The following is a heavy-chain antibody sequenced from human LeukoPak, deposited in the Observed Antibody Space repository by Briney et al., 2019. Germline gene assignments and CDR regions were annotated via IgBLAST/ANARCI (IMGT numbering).Heavy chain of an antibody. CDR2: INHSGST. V-gene: IGHV4-34*01. CDR1: GGSFSGYY. Sequence: SETLSLTCAVYGGSFSGYYWSWIRQPPGKGLEWIGEINHSGSTNYNPSLKSRVTISVDTSKNQFSLKLSSVTAADTAVYDCARGIVAPYYYGSGSYYRFDYWGQGTLVTVSS. CDR3: ARGIVAPYYYGSGSYYRFDY. D-gene: IGHD3-10*01. J-gene: IGHJ4*02.